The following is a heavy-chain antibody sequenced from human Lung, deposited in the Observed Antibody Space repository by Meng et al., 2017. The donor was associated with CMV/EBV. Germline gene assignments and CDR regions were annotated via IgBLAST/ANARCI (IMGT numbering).Heavy chain of an antibody. V-gene: IGHV1-46*01. D-gene: IGHD6-13*01. CDR3: ARGRGPSGSWYIDY. J-gene: IGHJ4*02. Sequence: ASVXVSXKADGYIFTSYFIHWVRQAPGQGLEWMGKINPSGGRTTYAQKFQGRLTMTRNSSTSTIYMEVSSLRSEDTAVYYCARGRGPSGSWYIDYLGQGTLVTVSS. CDR2: INPSGGRT. CDR1: GYIFTSYF.